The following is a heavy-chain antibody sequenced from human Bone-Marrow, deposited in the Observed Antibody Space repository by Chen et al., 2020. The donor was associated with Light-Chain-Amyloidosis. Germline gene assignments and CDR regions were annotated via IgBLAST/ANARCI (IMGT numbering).Heavy chain of an antibody. CDR1: GFSVSRDY. Sequence: EMELVETGGGFVQPGGSLRLSCVVSGFSVSRDYMTWVRQAPGKGLEWVSVLYSAGKTYYTDSVRGRFTISRDDSKNTLYLQMNSLRAEDTAMYYCARVMVMTAMHWDAFDTWGQGTMVTVSS. J-gene: IGHJ3*02. D-gene: IGHD2-21*02. V-gene: IGHV3-53*02. CDR2: LYSAGKT. CDR3: ARVMVMTAMHWDAFDT.